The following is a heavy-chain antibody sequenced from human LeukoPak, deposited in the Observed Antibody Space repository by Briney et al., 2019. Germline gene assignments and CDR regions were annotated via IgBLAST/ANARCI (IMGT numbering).Heavy chain of an antibody. V-gene: IGHV3-53*01. CDR3: ARAQDPYYDILTGFDY. CDR1: GFTVSSNY. J-gene: IGHJ4*02. Sequence: GGSLRLSCAASGFTVSSNYMSWVRQAPGKGLEWVSVIYSGGSTYYADSVKGRFTISRDNSKNTLYLQMNSLRAEDTAVYYCARAQDPYYDILTGFDYWGQGTLVTVSS. D-gene: IGHD3-9*01. CDR2: IYSGGST.